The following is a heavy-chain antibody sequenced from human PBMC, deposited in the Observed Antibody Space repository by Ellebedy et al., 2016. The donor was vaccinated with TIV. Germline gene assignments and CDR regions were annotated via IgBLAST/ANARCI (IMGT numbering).Heavy chain of an antibody. D-gene: IGHD5-24*01. CDR1: GFTFSDYA. CDR3: ARLMEVATVVYYYGMDV. Sequence: GGSLRLXCAASGFTFSDYAMHWVRQAPGKGPEWVAVMSYNGGDKYHADSVQGRFTISRDNSRNTLYLQMNSLRGEDTAVYYCARLMEVATVVYYYGMDVWGQGTTVTVSS. CDR2: MSYNGGDK. V-gene: IGHV3-30-3*01. J-gene: IGHJ6*02.